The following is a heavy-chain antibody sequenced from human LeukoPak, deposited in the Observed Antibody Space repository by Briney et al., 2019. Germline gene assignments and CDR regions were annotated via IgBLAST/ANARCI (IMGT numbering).Heavy chain of an antibody. V-gene: IGHV3-21*01. CDR3: ARDLYDILTGYYLLDY. Sequence: GGSPRLSCAASGFTFSSYSMNWVRQAPGKGLEWVLSISSSSSYIYYADSVKGRFTISRDNAKNSLYLQMNSLRAEDTAAYYCARDLYDILTGYYLLDYWGQGTLVTVSS. CDR2: ISSSSSYI. J-gene: IGHJ4*02. CDR1: GFTFSSYS. D-gene: IGHD3-9*01.